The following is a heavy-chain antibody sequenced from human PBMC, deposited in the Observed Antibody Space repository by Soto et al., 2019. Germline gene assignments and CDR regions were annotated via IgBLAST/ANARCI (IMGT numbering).Heavy chain of an antibody. CDR1: VGSLSDYY. V-gene: IGHV4-34*01. J-gene: IGHJ6*02. CDR3: APSSRDYYYGMDI. CDR2: INHSGST. Sequence: PSETLSLACALYVGSLSDYYWSCIRQPPGKWLEWIGEINHSGSTNYNPSLKSRVTMSVDKSKNQFSLNLSSVTAADTAVFYCAPSSRDYYYGMDILGQGTMVTVSS. D-gene: IGHD6-6*01.